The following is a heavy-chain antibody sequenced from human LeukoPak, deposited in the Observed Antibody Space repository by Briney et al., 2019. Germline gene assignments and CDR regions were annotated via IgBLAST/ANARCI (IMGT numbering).Heavy chain of an antibody. D-gene: IGHD6-13*01. CDR1: GYTFTGYY. V-gene: IGHV1-69*04. CDR2: IIPILGIA. CDR3: ARGAYSSSWNAPLDY. J-gene: IGHJ4*02. Sequence: SVKVSCKASGYTFTGYYMHWVRQAPGQGLEWMGRIIPILGIANYAQKFQGRVTITADKSTSTAYMELSSLRSEDTAVYYCARGAYSSSWNAPLDYWGQGTLVTVSS.